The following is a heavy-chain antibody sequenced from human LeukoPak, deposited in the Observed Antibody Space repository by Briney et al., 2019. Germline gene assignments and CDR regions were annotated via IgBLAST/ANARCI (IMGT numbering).Heavy chain of an antibody. V-gene: IGHV1-2*02. CDR3: ARAMKYYYDSRGYFPNFDY. D-gene: IGHD3-22*01. CDR1: GYTFTGYY. CDR2: INPNSGGT. J-gene: IGHJ4*02. Sequence: ASVKVSCKASGYTFTGYYMHWVRQAPGQGLEWMGWINPNSGGTNYAQKFQGRVTMTRDTSISTAYMELSRLRADDTAVYYCARAMKYYYDSRGYFPNFDYWGEGTLITVSS.